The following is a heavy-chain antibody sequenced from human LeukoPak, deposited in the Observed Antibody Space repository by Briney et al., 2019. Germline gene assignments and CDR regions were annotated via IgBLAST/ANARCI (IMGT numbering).Heavy chain of an antibody. CDR3: ASGTTGTTGYYYYYYYMDV. J-gene: IGHJ6*03. V-gene: IGHV3-48*03. CDR2: ISSSGSTI. D-gene: IGHD1-1*01. CDR1: GFTFSSYE. Sequence: QPGGSLRLSCAASGFTFSSYEVNWVRQAPGKGLEWVSYISSSGSTIYYADSVKGRFTISRDNAKNSLYLQMNSLRAEDTAVYYCASGTTGTTGYYYYYYYMDVWGKGTTVTVSS.